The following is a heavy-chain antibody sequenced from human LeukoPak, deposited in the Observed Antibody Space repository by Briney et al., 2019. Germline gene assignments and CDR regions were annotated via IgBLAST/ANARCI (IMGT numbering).Heavy chain of an antibody. CDR3: ASALDYVGDAFDI. Sequence: PSQTLSLTCAVSGGSISSGGYSWSWIRQPPGKGLEWIGYIYHSGSTYYNPSLKSRVTISVDRSKNQFSLKLSSVTAADTAVYYCASALDYVGDAFDIWGQGTMVTVSS. D-gene: IGHD4-17*01. CDR1: GGSISSGGYS. V-gene: IGHV4-30-2*01. J-gene: IGHJ3*02. CDR2: IYHSGST.